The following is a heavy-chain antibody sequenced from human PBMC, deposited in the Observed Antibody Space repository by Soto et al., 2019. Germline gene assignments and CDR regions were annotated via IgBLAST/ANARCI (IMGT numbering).Heavy chain of an antibody. CDR2: VTSSGSDK. CDR1: GFSFSDYY. J-gene: IGHJ6*03. V-gene: IGHV3-11*01. D-gene: IGHD3-10*01. Sequence: ESGGGLVKPGGSLRLSCAASGFSFSDYYMNWIRQVPGKGLEWVSHVTSSGSDKYYADSVRGRFTVSRDNVKNSLFLQMNSLRAEDTAVYYCARLVQGPGLYYMDVWGKGTTVSVSS. CDR3: ARLVQGPGLYYMDV.